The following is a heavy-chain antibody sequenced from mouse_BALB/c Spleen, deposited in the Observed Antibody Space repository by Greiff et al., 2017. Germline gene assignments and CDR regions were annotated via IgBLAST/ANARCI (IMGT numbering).Heavy chain of an antibody. V-gene: IGHV7-3*02. CDR2: IRNKANGYTT. J-gene: IGHJ3*01. D-gene: IGHD2-4*01. Sequence: EVQGVESGGGLVQPGGSLRLSCATSGFTFTDYYMSWVRQPPGKALEWLGFIRNKANGYTTEYSASVKGRFTISRDNSQSILYLQMNTLRAEDSATYYCARDVMISWFAYWGQGTLVTVSA. CDR3: ARDVMISWFAY. CDR1: GFTFTDYY.